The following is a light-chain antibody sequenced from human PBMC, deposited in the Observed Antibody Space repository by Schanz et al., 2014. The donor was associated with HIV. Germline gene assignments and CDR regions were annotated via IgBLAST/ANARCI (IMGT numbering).Light chain of an antibody. CDR1: SSDVGGYDY. J-gene: IGLJ2*01. CDR2: DVN. Sequence: QSVLTQPASVSGSPGQSITISCTGTSSDVGGYDYVSWYQQHPGKAPKLIIYDVNYRPSGSSNRFSGSKSGSTASLAISGLQSEDEADYYCSAWDDSLSGVIFGGGTKLTVL. V-gene: IGLV2-14*01. CDR3: SAWDDSLSGVI.